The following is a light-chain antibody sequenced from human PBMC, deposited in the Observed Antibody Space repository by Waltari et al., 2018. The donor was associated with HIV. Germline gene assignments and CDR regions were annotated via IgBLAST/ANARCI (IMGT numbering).Light chain of an antibody. Sequence: QSALTQPPSASGSPGQPVTIACTGTSSDVGGYNYVSWYQQYPGKAPKLMTYVVTKRPSGVPDRFSCSKSGNTASLTVSGLQAEDEAEYYCSSYAGSNNYVVFGGGTRLTVL. CDR3: SSYAGSNNYVV. CDR2: VVT. CDR1: SSDVGGYNY. J-gene: IGLJ2*01. V-gene: IGLV2-8*01.